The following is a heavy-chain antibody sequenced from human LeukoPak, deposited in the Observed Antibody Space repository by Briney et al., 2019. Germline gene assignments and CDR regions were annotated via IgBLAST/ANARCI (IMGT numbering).Heavy chain of an antibody. CDR2: INRNGGET. J-gene: IGHJ4*02. CDR3: ATGRSCTTCYLPDY. D-gene: IGHD2-2*01. Sequence: GGSLRLSCAASGITFSTYRMTWVRQAPGKGLEWVANINRNGGETYYVDSVKGRFTISRDNAKNSLFLQMNSLRAEDTAVYHCATGRSCTTCYLPDYWGQGTLVTVSS. V-gene: IGHV3-7*01. CDR1: GITFSTYR.